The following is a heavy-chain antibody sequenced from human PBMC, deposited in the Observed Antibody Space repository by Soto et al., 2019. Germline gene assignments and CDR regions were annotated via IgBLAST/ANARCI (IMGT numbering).Heavy chain of an antibody. CDR1: GYTFTSYG. CDR3: ASLGGGSLRLVNALAI. CDR2: ISAYNGNT. Sequence: ASVKVSCKASGYTFTSYGISWVRQAPGQGLEWMGWISAYNGNTNYAQKLQGRVTMTTDTSTSTAYMELRSLRSDDTAVYYCASLGGGSLRLVNALAIWGQGTMVTVSS. J-gene: IGHJ3*02. V-gene: IGHV1-18*01. D-gene: IGHD2-15*01.